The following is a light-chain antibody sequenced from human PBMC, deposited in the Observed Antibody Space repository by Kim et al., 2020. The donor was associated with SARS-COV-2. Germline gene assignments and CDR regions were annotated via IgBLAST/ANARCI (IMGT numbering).Light chain of an antibody. Sequence: QSALTQPASVSGSPGQSITISCTGTNSDVGSYNLVSWYQQHPGKAPKLIIYEGSKRPSGVSNRFSGSKSGNTASLTISGLQTEDEADYYCCSYASSSPWVFGGGTQLTVL. J-gene: IGLJ3*02. CDR2: EGS. CDR1: NSDVGSYNL. CDR3: CSYASSSPWV. V-gene: IGLV2-23*01.